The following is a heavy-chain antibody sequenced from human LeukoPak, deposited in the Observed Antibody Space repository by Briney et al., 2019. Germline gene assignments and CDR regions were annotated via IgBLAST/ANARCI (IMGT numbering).Heavy chain of an antibody. J-gene: IGHJ4*02. Sequence: GGSLRLSCAASGFTLSSYAMSWVRQAPGKGLEWVSAISGSGGSTYYADSVKGRFTISRGNSKNTLYLQMNSLRAEDTAVYYCAKVFAPAGYYDSSGYSLFDYWGQGTLVTVSS. D-gene: IGHD3-22*01. V-gene: IGHV3-23*01. CDR3: AKVFAPAGYYDSSGYSLFDY. CDR2: ISGSGGST. CDR1: GFTLSSYA.